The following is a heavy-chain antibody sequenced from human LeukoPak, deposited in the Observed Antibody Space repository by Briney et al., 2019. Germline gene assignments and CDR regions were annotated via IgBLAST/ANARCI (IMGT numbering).Heavy chain of an antibody. J-gene: IGHJ3*02. CDR2: ISYDGSNK. V-gene: IGHV3-30-3*01. Sequence: GGSLRLSCAASGFTFSSYAMHWVRQAPGKGLEWVAVISYDGSNKYYADSVKGRFTISRDNSKSTLYLQMNSLRAEDTAVYYCARARGGWEMATVFDAFDIWGQGTMVTVSS. D-gene: IGHD5-24*01. CDR3: ARARGGWEMATVFDAFDI. CDR1: GFTFSSYA.